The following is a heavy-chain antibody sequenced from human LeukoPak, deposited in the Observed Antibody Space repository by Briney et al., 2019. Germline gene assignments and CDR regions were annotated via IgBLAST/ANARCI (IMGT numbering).Heavy chain of an antibody. Sequence: ASVKVSCKASGYTFTGYYMHWVRQAPGQGLEWMGWINPNSGGTNYAQKFQGRVTMTRDTSISTAYMELSRLRSDDTAVYYCAGQPYYDILTGYHTHNWFDPWGQGTLVTVSS. V-gene: IGHV1-2*02. D-gene: IGHD3-9*01. J-gene: IGHJ5*02. CDR1: GYTFTGYY. CDR2: INPNSGGT. CDR3: AGQPYYDILTGYHTHNWFDP.